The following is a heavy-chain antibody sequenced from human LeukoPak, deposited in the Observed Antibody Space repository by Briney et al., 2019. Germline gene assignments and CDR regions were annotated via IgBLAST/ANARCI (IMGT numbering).Heavy chain of an antibody. D-gene: IGHD6-19*01. CDR2: INSDGSST. Sequence: GGSLRLSCAASGFTFSSYWMHWVRQAPGKGLVWVSRINSDGSSTSYADSVKGRFTISRDNAKSTLYLQMNSLRAEDTAVYYCARRIAVAGRTTNWYFDLWGRGTLVTVSS. CDR1: GFTFSSYW. V-gene: IGHV3-74*01. CDR3: ARRIAVAGRTTNWYFDL. J-gene: IGHJ2*01.